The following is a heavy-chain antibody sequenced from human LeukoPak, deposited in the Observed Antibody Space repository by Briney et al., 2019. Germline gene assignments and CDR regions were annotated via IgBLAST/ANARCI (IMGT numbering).Heavy chain of an antibody. J-gene: IGHJ4*02. CDR3: ARGVFESDIVVVVAARRFDY. D-gene: IGHD2-15*01. CDR2: INHSGST. V-gene: IGHV4-34*01. CDR1: GGSFSGYY. Sequence: SETLSLTRAVYGGSFSGYYWSWIRQPPGKGLEWIGEINHSGSTNYNPSLKSRVTISVDTSKNQFSLKLSSVTAADTAVYYCARGVFESDIVVVVAARRFDYWGQGTLVTVYS.